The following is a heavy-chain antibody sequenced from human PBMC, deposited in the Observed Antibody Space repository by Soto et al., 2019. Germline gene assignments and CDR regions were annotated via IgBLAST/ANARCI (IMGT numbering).Heavy chain of an antibody. CDR1: GGTFSSYA. D-gene: IGHD2-21*02. V-gene: IGHV1-69*01. Sequence: QVQLVQSGAEVKKPGSSVKVSCKASGGTFSSYAISWVRQAPGQGLEWMGGIIPIFGTANYAQKFQGRVTITAEESTSTAYMELSSLRSEDTAVYYCARDLSWGRGGDCYLIPKCFDWYFDLWGRGTLVTVSS. J-gene: IGHJ2*01. CDR2: IIPIFGTA. CDR3: ARDLSWGRGGDCYLIPKCFDWYFDL.